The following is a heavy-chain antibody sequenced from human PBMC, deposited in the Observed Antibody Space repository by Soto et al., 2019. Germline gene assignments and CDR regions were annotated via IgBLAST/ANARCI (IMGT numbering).Heavy chain of an antibody. CDR1: GGTFSSYA. CDR3: ARGGVYCSSTSCYMVV. CDR2: IIPIFGTA. Sequence: ASVKVSCKASGGTFSSYAISWVRQAPGQGLEWMGGIIPIFGTANYAQKFQGRVTITADESTSTAYMELSSLRSEDTAVYYCARGGVYCSSTSCYMVVWGQGTLVTVSS. J-gene: IGHJ4*02. D-gene: IGHD2-2*02. V-gene: IGHV1-69*13.